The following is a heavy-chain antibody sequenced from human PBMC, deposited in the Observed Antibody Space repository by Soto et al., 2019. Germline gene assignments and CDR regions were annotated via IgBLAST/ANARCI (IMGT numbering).Heavy chain of an antibody. CDR2: ISYSGSA. V-gene: IGHV4-30-4*01. CDR3: ATMGTPATGLYYFDF. Sequence: QVQLQESGPGLVKPSQTLSLTCTVSGGSIISGHYYWSWIRQPPGKVLEWIGFISYSGSAYYNPSLKSRVTISVDTSKNQFALNLSFVTAADTAVYYCATMGTPATGLYYFDFWGQGTLFTVSS. J-gene: IGHJ4*02. CDR1: GGSIISGHYY. D-gene: IGHD1-1*01.